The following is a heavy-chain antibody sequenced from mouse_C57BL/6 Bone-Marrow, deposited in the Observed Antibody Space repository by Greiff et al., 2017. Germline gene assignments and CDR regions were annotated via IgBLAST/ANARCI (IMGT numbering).Heavy chain of an antibody. CDR1: GYTITSYW. V-gene: IGHV1-64*01. CDR3: ALITSVVEVDY. Sequence: QVQLQQPGAELVKPGASVKLSCKASGYTITSYWMHWVKQRPGQGLEWIGMIHPHSGGHKYNETIKSKATLTVDTSSSTAYMQLSSLTSEDSAVYYCALITSVVEVDYWGQGTTLTVSS. D-gene: IGHD1-1*01. J-gene: IGHJ2*01. CDR2: IHPHSGGH.